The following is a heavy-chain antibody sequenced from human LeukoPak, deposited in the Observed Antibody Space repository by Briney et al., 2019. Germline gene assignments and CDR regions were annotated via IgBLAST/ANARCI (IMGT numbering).Heavy chain of an antibody. Sequence: KSSETLSLTCTVSGGSISSSSYYWGWIRQPPGKGLEWIGSIYYSGSTYYNPSLKSRVTISVDTSKNQFSLKLSSVTAADTAVYYCARVSGSRDAFDIWGQGTMVTVSS. D-gene: IGHD1-26*01. J-gene: IGHJ3*02. CDR2: IYYSGST. V-gene: IGHV4-39*07. CDR1: GGSISSSSYY. CDR3: ARVSGSRDAFDI.